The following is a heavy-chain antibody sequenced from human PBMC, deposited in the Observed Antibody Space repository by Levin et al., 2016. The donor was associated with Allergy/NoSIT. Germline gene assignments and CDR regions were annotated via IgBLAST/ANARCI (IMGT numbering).Heavy chain of an antibody. J-gene: IGHJ6*02. V-gene: IGHV1-2*02. CDR2: INPNSGGT. Sequence: ASVKVSCKASGYTFTGYYMHWVRQAPGQGLEWMGWINPNSGGTNYAQKFQGRVTMTRDTSISTAYMELSRLRSDDTAVYYCARIRITMVRGVNGGVYYGMDVWGQGTTVTVSS. D-gene: IGHD3-10*01. CDR3: ARIRITMVRGVNGGVYYGMDV. CDR1: GYTFTGYY.